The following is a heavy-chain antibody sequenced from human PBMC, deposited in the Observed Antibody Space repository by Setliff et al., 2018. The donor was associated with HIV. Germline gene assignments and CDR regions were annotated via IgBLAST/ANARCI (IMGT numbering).Heavy chain of an antibody. CDR1: GFTFGDYT. V-gene: IGHV3-49*04. Sequence: SLRLSCTASGFTFGDYTMSWVRQAPGKGLEWVGFIRSRGYGGTSEYAAPVKGRFTISRDDSKSIAYLQMKSLKSEDTAVYYCTRVSSWYYYMAVWGKGTTVTVSS. CDR3: TRVSSWYYYMAV. D-gene: IGHD6-13*01. J-gene: IGHJ6*03. CDR2: IRSRGYGGTS.